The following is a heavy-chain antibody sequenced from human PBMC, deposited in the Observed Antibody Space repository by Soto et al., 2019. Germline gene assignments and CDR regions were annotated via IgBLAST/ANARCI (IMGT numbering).Heavy chain of an antibody. Sequence: GSLRLSCAASGFTFISYSMNWVRQAPGKGLEWVSYISSSSSTIYYADSVKGRFTISRDNAKNSLYLQMNSLRAEDTAVYYCARDLGSSWYPEYFQLWGQGTLVTVSS. CDR3: ARDLGSSWYPEYFQL. CDR2: ISSSSSTI. D-gene: IGHD6-13*01. V-gene: IGHV3-48*01. CDR1: GFTFISYS. J-gene: IGHJ1*01.